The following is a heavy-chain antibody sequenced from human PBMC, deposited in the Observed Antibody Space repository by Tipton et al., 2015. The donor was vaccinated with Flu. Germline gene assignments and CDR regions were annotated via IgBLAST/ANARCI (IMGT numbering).Heavy chain of an antibody. Sequence: TLSLTCAVSGGSLSSFYWSWIRQSAGKGLEWIGRIYSSGVTKYNPSLKSRVTMSVDTSKNQFSLRLDSVTAADTALYYCARACGSGGNRWFDPWGQGALVTVSS. V-gene: IGHV4-4*07. CDR3: ARACGSGGNRWFDP. CDR2: IYSSGVT. CDR1: GGSLSSFY. J-gene: IGHJ5*02. D-gene: IGHD2-15*01.